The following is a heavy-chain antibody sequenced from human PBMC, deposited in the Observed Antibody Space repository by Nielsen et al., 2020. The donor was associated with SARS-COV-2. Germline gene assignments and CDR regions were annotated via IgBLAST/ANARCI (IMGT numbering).Heavy chain of an antibody. Sequence: GGSLRLSCAASGFTFSNAWMSWVRQAPGKGLEWVGFIRSKAYGGTTEYAASVKGRFTISRDDSKSIAYLQMNSLKTEDTAVYYCTRFIQLFDYWGQGTLVTVSS. CDR2: IRSKAYGGTT. D-gene: IGHD5-18*01. J-gene: IGHJ4*02. V-gene: IGHV3-49*04. CDR1: GFTFSNAW. CDR3: TRFIQLFDY.